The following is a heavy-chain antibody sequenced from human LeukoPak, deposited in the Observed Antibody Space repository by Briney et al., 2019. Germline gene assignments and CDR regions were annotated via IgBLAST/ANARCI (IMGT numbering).Heavy chain of an antibody. CDR2: ISSSGSTI. V-gene: IGHV3-48*03. CDR3: ARRAKGVIDY. Sequence: GGSLRLSCAASGFTFSSYEMNWVRQAPGKGLEWVSYISSSGSTIYYADSVKGRFTISRDNAKNSLYLQMNSLRAEDTAVYYCARRAKGVIDYWGQGTLVTVSS. J-gene: IGHJ4*02. CDR1: GFTFSSYE.